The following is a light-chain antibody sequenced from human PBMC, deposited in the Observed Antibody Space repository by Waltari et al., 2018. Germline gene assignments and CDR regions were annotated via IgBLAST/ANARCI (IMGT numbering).Light chain of an antibody. CDR2: EVT. V-gene: IGLV2-23*02. J-gene: IGLJ2*01. Sequence: QSALTQPASVSGSPGQSITISCTGTSNDVGSYNLVSWYQQYPGKAPTLMIYEVTKRPSGVSSRFSGSKSGNTASLTCSGLQAEDEADYYCSSYAGSTTLVIFGGGTKLTV. CDR3: SSYAGSTTLVI. CDR1: SNDVGSYNL.